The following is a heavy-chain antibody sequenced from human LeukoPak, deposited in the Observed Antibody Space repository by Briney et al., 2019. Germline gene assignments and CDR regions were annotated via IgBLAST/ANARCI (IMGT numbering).Heavy chain of an antibody. V-gene: IGHV4-39*01. Sequence: SETLSLTCTVSGGSISSSSYYWGWIRQPPGKGLEWIGSIYYSGSTYYNPSLKSRVTISVDTSKNQFSLKLSSVTAADTAVYYCARASPQYYDILTGYLHDYWGQGTLVTVSS. D-gene: IGHD3-9*01. CDR2: IYYSGST. CDR3: ARASPQYYDILTGYLHDY. CDR1: GGSISSSSYY. J-gene: IGHJ4*02.